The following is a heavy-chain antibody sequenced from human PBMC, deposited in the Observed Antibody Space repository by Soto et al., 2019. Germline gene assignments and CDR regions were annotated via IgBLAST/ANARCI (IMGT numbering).Heavy chain of an antibody. J-gene: IGHJ4*02. CDR1: GFTFSSYA. D-gene: IGHD3-22*01. CDR3: AKDVSGGYYYFDY. CDR2: VSGSGTGT. Sequence: GGSLRLSCAASGFTFSSYAMSWVRQVPGKGLEWVSVVSGSGTGTYYADSVKGRFTISRDNSKSTLYLQMNSLRAEDTAVYYCAKDVSGGYYYFDYWGQGALVTVSS. V-gene: IGHV3-23*01.